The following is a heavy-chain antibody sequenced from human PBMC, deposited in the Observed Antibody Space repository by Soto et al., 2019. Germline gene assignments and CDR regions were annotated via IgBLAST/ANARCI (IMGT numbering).Heavy chain of an antibody. J-gene: IGHJ2*01. Sequence: ASVKVSCKASGYTFTGYYMHWVRQAPGQGLEWMGWINPNSGGTNYAQKFQGWVTMTRDTSISTAYMELSRLRSDDTAVYYCARAKKNSSSWYFDLWGRGTLVTVSS. D-gene: IGHD6-6*01. CDR3: ARAKKNSSSWYFDL. CDR1: GYTFTGYY. V-gene: IGHV1-2*04. CDR2: INPNSGGT.